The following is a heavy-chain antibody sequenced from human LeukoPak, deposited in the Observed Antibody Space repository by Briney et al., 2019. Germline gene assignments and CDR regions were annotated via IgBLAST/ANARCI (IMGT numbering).Heavy chain of an antibody. CDR1: GYTLTRYG. CDR2: LSPYNGNT. V-gene: IGHV1-18*04. J-gene: IGHJ3*02. D-gene: IGHD6-13*01. CDR3: ARGIHNIFDI. Sequence: ASVKVSCKASGYTLTRYGISGGREAPGQGLERMGWLSPYNGNTNYAQKLQGRVTMTTDTSPSTAYMELRSLGSDHTAVYYCARGIHNIFDIWGQGKMVTVSS.